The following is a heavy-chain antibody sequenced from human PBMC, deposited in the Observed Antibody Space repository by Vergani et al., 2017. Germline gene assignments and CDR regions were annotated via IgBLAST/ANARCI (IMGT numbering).Heavy chain of an antibody. V-gene: IGHV3-74*02. CDR3: ARMLSPVLLWFGEGYYYYGMDV. D-gene: IGHD3-10*01. CDR1: GFTFSSYG. J-gene: IGHJ6*02. CDR2: INSDGSST. Sequence: VQLVESGGGVVQPGRSLRLSCAASGFTFSSYGMHWVRQAPGKGLVWVSRINSDGSSTSYADSVKGRFTISRDNAKNTLYLQMNSLRAEDTAVYYCARMLSPVLLWFGEGYYYYGMDVWGQGTTVTVSS.